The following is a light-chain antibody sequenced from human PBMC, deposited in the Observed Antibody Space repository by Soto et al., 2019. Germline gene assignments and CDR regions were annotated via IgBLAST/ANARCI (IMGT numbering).Light chain of an antibody. CDR2: DAS. Sequence: EIVLTQSPATLSLSPGERATLSCRASQSVSSYLAWYQQKPGQAPRLLIYDASTRATGIPARFSFSGSRTDVTVTMSSLDPEDFEVYDCQRWRFGGGTKVEIK. J-gene: IGKJ4*02. CDR3: QRWR. V-gene: IGKV3-11*01. CDR1: QSVSSY.